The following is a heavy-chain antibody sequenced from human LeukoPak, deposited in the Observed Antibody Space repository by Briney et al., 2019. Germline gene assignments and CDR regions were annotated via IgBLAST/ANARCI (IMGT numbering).Heavy chain of an antibody. J-gene: IGHJ5*02. CDR1: GFTFSNNA. D-gene: IGHD1-7*01. V-gene: IGHV3-21*01. CDR2: ISSSSSYI. Sequence: GGSLRLSCTASGFTFSNNAMSWFRQAPGKGLERVSSISSSSSYIYYADSVKGRFTISRDNAKNSLYLQMNSLRAEDTAVYYCARDDWNYRLISWGQGTLVTVSS. CDR3: ARDDWNYRLIS.